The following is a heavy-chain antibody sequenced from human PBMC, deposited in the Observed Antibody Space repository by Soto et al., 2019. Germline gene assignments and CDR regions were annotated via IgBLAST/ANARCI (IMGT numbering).Heavy chain of an antibody. Sequence: PGGSLRLSCAASGFTFSSYSMNWVRQAPGKGLEWVSSISSSSSHIYYADSVKGRFTISRDNAKNSLYLQMNGLRAEDTAVYYCARRGYSYGYKRGMDVWGQGTTVTVSS. CDR1: GFTFSSYS. CDR2: ISSSSSHI. V-gene: IGHV3-21*01. D-gene: IGHD5-18*01. J-gene: IGHJ6*02. CDR3: ARRGYSYGYKRGMDV.